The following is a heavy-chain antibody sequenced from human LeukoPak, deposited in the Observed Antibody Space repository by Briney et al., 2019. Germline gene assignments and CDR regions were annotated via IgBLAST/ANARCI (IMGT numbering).Heavy chain of an antibody. D-gene: IGHD6-19*01. Sequence: GASVKVSCKASGYTFTSYGISWVRQAPGQGLEWMGWISAYNGNTNYAQKFQGRVTMTRDTSTSTVYMELSSLRSEDTAVYYCARDLWQWLRFPPLGYWGQGTLVTVSS. V-gene: IGHV1-18*01. CDR1: GYTFTSYG. CDR3: ARDLWQWLRFPPLGY. CDR2: ISAYNGNT. J-gene: IGHJ4*02.